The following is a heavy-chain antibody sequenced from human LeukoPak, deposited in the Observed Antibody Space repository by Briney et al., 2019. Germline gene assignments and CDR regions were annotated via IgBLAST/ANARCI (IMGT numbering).Heavy chain of an antibody. D-gene: IGHD2-2*01. J-gene: IGHJ3*02. CDR2: IYYSGST. Sequence: SETLSLTCTVSGGSISSYYWSWIRQPPGKGLEWIGYIYYSGSTNYNPSLKSRVTISVDRSKNQFSLKLSSVTAADTAVYYCASNCSSTSCSSSFDIWGQGTMVTVSS. CDR3: ASNCSSTSCSSSFDI. V-gene: IGHV4-59*12. CDR1: GGSISSYY.